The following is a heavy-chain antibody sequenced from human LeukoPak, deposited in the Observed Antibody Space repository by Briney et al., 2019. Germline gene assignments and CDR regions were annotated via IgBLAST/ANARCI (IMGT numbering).Heavy chain of an antibody. D-gene: IGHD5-12*01. J-gene: IGHJ6*02. CDR1: GFTFSSYG. CDR2: IWYDGSNK. CDR3: ARDRVATINYYGMDV. V-gene: IGHV3-33*01. Sequence: TGRSLRLSCAASGFTFSSYGMHWVRQTPGKGLEWVAVIWYDGSNKYYADSVKGRFTISRDNSKNTLYLQMNSLRAEDTAVYYCARDRVATINYYGMDVWGQGTTVTVSS.